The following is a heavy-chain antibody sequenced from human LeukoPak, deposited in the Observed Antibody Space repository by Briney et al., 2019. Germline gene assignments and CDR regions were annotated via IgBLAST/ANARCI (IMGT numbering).Heavy chain of an antibody. D-gene: IGHD3-22*01. J-gene: IGHJ4*02. Sequence: PSETLSPTCTVSGGSISSYCWSWIRQPPGKGLEWIGYIYYSGSTNYNPSLKSRVTISVGTSKNQFSLKLSSVTAADTAVYYCARDKWSSGYQTYYFDYWGQGTLVTVSS. CDR2: IYYSGST. CDR1: GGSISSYC. CDR3: ARDKWSSGYQTYYFDY. V-gene: IGHV4-59*01.